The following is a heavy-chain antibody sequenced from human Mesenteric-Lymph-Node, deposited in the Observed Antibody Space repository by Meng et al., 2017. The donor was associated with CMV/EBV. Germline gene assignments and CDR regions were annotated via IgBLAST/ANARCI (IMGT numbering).Heavy chain of an antibody. CDR3: ARVRGYNFDY. CDR2: IYYSGST. Sequence: SDTLSLTCTVPGGSISSSSYYWGWTRQPPGRGLDGIGSIYYSGSTYYNPSLRSRVTISVDTSKNQFSLKLSYVTAADTAVYYCARVRGYNFDYWGQGTLVTVSS. V-gene: IGHV4-39*07. D-gene: IGHD3-16*02. CDR1: GGSISSSSYY. J-gene: IGHJ4*02.